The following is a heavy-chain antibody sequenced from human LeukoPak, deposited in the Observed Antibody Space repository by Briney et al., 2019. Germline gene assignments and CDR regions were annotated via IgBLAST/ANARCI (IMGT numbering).Heavy chain of an antibody. V-gene: IGHV1-18*01. Sequence: ASVKVSCKASGYTFTSYGISWVRQAPGQGLEWMGWISAYNGNTNYAQKLQGRVTMTTDTSTSTAYMELRSLRSDDTAVYYCARDYPTYCSSTSCYPFDYWGQGTLVTVSS. CDR1: GYTFTSYG. J-gene: IGHJ4*02. D-gene: IGHD2-2*01. CDR2: ISAYNGNT. CDR3: ARDYPTYCSSTSCYPFDY.